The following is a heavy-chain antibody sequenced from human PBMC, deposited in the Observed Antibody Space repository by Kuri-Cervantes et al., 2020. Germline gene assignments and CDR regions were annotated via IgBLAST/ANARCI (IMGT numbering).Heavy chain of an antibody. CDR1: GFTFSNAW. D-gene: IGHD6-19*01. J-gene: IGHJ4*02. CDR3: ATAAGSSGRDY. Sequence: GGSLRLSCAASGFTFSNAWMSWVRQAPGKGLEWVAVISYDGSNKYYADSVKGRFTISRDNSKNTLYLQMNSLRAEDTAVYYCATAAGSSGRDYWGQGTLVTCAS. V-gene: IGHV3-30-3*01. CDR2: ISYDGSNK.